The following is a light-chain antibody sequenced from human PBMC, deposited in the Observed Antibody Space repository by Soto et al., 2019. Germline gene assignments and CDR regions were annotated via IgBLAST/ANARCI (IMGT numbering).Light chain of an antibody. CDR3: QQFQSYPFT. J-gene: IGKJ3*01. CDR1: QSINSW. V-gene: IGKV1-5*03. Sequence: DIQMTQSPSTLSASVGDRVTITCRASQSINSWLAWYQQKPGKAPKVLISKASSLQSGVPSRFSGSGSGTEFTLIISCLQPDDFATYYCQQFQSYPFTFGPGTKVEIK. CDR2: KAS.